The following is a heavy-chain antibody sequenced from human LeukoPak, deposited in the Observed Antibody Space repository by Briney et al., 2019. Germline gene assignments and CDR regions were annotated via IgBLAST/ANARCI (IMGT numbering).Heavy chain of an antibody. Sequence: SETLSLTCTVSGGSISSYYWSWIRQPAGKGLEWIGYIYYSGSTYYNPSLKSRVTISVDTSKNQFSLKLSSVTAADTAVYYCARVPTAAGAFDIWGQGTMVTVSS. CDR1: GGSISSYY. V-gene: IGHV4-59*06. D-gene: IGHD2-15*01. CDR2: IYYSGST. CDR3: ARVPTAAGAFDI. J-gene: IGHJ3*02.